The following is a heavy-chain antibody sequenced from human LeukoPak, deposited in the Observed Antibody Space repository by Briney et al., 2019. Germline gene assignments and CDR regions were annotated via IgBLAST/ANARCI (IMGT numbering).Heavy chain of an antibody. V-gene: IGHV4-61*02. D-gene: IGHD6-13*01. Sequence: SETLSLTCTVSGGSVSSGSYYWSWIRQPAGKGLEWIGRIYTDGSTSYKPSLKSRVTMSVDTSKKQFSLKLSSVTAADTAVYYCARVSSSWYQGWYFDLWGRGTLVTVSS. CDR2: IYTDGST. J-gene: IGHJ2*01. CDR1: GGSVSSGSYY. CDR3: ARVSSSWYQGWYFDL.